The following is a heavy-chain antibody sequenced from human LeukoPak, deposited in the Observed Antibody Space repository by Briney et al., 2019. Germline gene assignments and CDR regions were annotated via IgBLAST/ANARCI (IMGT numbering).Heavy chain of an antibody. J-gene: IGHJ4*02. CDR1: GGSISSSSYY. V-gene: IGHV4-39*07. Sequence: PSETLSLTCTVSGGSISSSSYYWGWIRQPPGKGLEWIGSIYYSGSTYYNPSLKSRVTISVDTSKNQFSLKLSSVTAADTAVYYCARTCHADTVSSCYFYYFDYWGQGTLVTVSS. CDR3: ARTCHADTVSSCYFYYFDY. CDR2: IYYSGST. D-gene: IGHD2-15*01.